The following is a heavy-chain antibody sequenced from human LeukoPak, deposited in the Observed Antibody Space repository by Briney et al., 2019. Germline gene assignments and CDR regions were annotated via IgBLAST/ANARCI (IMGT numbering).Heavy chain of an antibody. CDR2: INPSGGST. Sequence: ASVKVSCKASGYTFTSYYMHWVRQAPGQGLEWMGIINPSGGSTSNAQKFQGRVTMNRDMSTSTVYMELSSLRAEDTAVYYCSLRSGVDESFDYWGQGTLVTVSS. J-gene: IGHJ4*02. D-gene: IGHD3-3*01. CDR1: GYTFTSYY. CDR3: SLRSGVDESFDY. V-gene: IGHV1-46*03.